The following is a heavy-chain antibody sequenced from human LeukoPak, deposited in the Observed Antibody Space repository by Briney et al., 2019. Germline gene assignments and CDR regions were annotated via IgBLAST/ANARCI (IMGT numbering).Heavy chain of an antibody. D-gene: IGHD3-16*02. CDR1: GYTFTRYY. CDR3: ARDNREFDYTWGSYRYRSWDY. Sequence: ASVKVSCKASGYTFTRYYMHWVRQAPGQGLEWMGRIHPNSGSTDYAQKFQGRVTLTRDTSINTAYMELSGLRSDDTAMHYCARDNREFDYTWGSYRYRSWDYWGQGTLVTVSS. CDR2: IHPNSGST. J-gene: IGHJ4*02. V-gene: IGHV1-2*06.